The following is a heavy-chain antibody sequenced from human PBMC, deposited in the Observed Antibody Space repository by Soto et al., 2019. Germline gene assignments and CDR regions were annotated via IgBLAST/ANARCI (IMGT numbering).Heavy chain of an antibody. CDR2: IYRTAST. D-gene: IGHD1-7*01. V-gene: IGHV4-4*02. Sequence: PSETLSLTCSVSGSSFPSNNWWTLVRQPSLQGLEWSPEIYRTASTNCKPSLKTRVTISLAKSENQFSLKVTSLTAADTAVYYCASRDPGTSVDYWGQGNVVTVCS. CDR3: ASRDPGTSVDY. CDR1: GSSFPSNNW. J-gene: IGHJ4*02.